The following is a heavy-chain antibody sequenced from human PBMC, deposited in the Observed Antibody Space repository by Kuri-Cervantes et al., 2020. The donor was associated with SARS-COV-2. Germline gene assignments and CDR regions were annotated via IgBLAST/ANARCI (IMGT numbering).Heavy chain of an antibody. D-gene: IGHD5-12*01. CDR3: AKDRVRRGYSGYVILDY. J-gene: IGHJ4*02. CDR1: GFTFSSYG. V-gene: IGHV3-30*18. Sequence: GESLKISCAASGFTFSSYGMHWVRQAPGKGLEWVAVISFGGTNKYYADSVEGRFTISRDNSKNTLYLQMNSLRAEDTAVYYCAKDRVRRGYSGYVILDYWGQGTLVTVSS. CDR2: ISFGGTNK.